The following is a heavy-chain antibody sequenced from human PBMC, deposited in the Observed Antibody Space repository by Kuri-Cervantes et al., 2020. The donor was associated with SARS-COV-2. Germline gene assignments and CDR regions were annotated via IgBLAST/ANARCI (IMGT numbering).Heavy chain of an antibody. J-gene: IGHJ4*02. D-gene: IGHD2-15*01. CDR1: GGSISSYY. CDR3: ASQYCSGGSCPIDY. Sequence: GSLRLSCTVSGGSISSYYWGWIRQPPGKGLEWIGSIYYSGSTYYNPSLKSRVTISVDTSKNQFSLKLSSVTAADTAVYYCASQYCSGGSCPIDYRGQGTLVTVSS. CDR2: IYYSGST. V-gene: IGHV4-39*01.